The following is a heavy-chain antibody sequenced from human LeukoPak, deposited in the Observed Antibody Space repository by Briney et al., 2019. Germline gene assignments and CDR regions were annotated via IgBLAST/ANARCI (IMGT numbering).Heavy chain of an antibody. CDR3: ARDRSLSSTYYYDRRMDY. CDR2: INPSGGST. V-gene: IGHV1-46*01. Sequence: ASVKVSCKASGYTFTSYYMHWVRQAPGQGLEWMGIINPSGGSTSYAQKFQGRVTMTRDMSTSTVYMELSSLRSEDTAVYYCARDRSLSSTYYYDRRMDYWGQGTLVTVSS. D-gene: IGHD3-22*01. CDR1: GYTFTSYY. J-gene: IGHJ4*02.